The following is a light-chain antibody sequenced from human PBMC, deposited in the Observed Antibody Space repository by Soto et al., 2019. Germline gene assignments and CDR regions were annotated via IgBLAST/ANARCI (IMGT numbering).Light chain of an antibody. CDR3: QSYDSSLSGWV. CDR2: GNS. CDR1: SSNIGAGYD. Sequence: QSVLTQPPSVSGAPGQRVTISCTGSSSNIGAGYDVHWYQQLPGTAPKLLIYGNSNRPSGVPDRFSGSKSGTSASLAITGLRDADEADDYCQSYDSSLSGWVFGGGTKLTVL. V-gene: IGLV1-40*01. J-gene: IGLJ3*02.